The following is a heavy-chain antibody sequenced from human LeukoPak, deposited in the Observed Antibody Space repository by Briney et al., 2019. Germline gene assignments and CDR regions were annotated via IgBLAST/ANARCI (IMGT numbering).Heavy chain of an antibody. CDR2: INHSGST. J-gene: IGHJ4*02. CDR1: GGSFSGYY. Sequence: PSETLSLTCAVYGGSFSGYYWSWIRQPPGKGLEWIGEINHSGSTNYNPSLKSRVTISVDTSKNQFSLNLSSVTAADTAVYYCARARRAEVDYWGQGTLVTVSS. CDR3: ARARRAEVDY. V-gene: IGHV4-34*01.